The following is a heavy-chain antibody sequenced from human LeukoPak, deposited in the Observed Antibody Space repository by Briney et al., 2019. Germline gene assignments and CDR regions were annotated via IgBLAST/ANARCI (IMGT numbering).Heavy chain of an antibody. D-gene: IGHD6-19*01. CDR2: MTTISTLM. V-gene: IGHV3-21*01. Sequence: PGGPLRLSCAASGFTFNTYAMNWVRQAPGKGLEWVSSMTTISTLMYYAASVKGRFTVSRDNAKNSLYLQMNSLRAEDTAVYYCTRARVVTVSGTADYYFYMDVWGRGTTVTVSS. CDR3: TRARVVTVSGTADYYFYMDV. CDR1: GFTFNTYA. J-gene: IGHJ6*03.